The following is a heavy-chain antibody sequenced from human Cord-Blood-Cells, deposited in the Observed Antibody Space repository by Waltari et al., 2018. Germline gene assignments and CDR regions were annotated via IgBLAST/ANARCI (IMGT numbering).Heavy chain of an antibody. V-gene: IGHV3-23*01. D-gene: IGHD2-2*01. CDR3: AAGKPGVPAADY. Sequence: EVQLLESGGGLVQPGGSLRLSCAASGFTFSSYAMSWVRQAPGKGLGGGSAMSCSGGSTYYADSVKGRFTISRDNSKNTLYLKMNSLRAEDTAVYYCAAGKPGVPAADYWGQGTLVTVSS. J-gene: IGHJ4*02. CDR2: MSCSGGST. CDR1: GFTFSSYA.